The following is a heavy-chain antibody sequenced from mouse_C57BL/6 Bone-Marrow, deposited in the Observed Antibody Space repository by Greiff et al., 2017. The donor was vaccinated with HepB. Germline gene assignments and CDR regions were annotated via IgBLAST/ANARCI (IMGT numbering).Heavy chain of an antibody. V-gene: IGHV1-69*01. J-gene: IGHJ3*01. CDR2: IDPSDSYT. Sequence: VQLQQPGAELVMPGASVKLSCKASGYTFTSYWMHWVKQRPGQGLEWIGEIDPSDSYTNYNQKFKGKSTLTVDKSSSTAYMQRSSLTSEDSAVYYCARELRLRFAYWGQGTLVTVSA. D-gene: IGHD3-2*02. CDR3: ARELRLRFAY. CDR1: GYTFTSYW.